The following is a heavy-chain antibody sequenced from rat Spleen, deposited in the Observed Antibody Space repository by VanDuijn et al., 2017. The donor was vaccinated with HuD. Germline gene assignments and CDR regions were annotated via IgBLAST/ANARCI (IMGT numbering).Heavy chain of an antibody. V-gene: IGHV5-29*01. CDR1: GFTFSDYF. CDR3: ARQEYLRDWYFDF. D-gene: IGHD3-8*01. CDR2: ISYDGSNS. Sequence: EVQLVESDGGLVQPGRSLKVSCAASGFTFSDYFMTWVRQAPPKGLEWVATISYDGSNSYYRDSVKGRFTVSRDNGKSVLYLQMDSLRSEDTATYYCARQEYLRDWYFDFWGPGTMVTVSS. J-gene: IGHJ1*01.